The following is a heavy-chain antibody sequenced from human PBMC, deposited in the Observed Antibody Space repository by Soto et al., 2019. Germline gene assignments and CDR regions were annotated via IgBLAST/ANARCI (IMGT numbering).Heavy chain of an antibody. D-gene: IGHD6-19*01. V-gene: IGHV6-1*01. Sequence: TLSLTCAISGDSVSSNSAAWNWIRQSPSRGLEWLGRTYYRSKWYNDYAVSVKSRITINPDTSKNQFSLQLNSVTPEDTAVYYCARGEYSSGWDNWFDPWGQGTLVTVSS. J-gene: IGHJ5*02. CDR3: ARGEYSSGWDNWFDP. CDR2: TYYRSKWYN. CDR1: GDSVSSNSAA.